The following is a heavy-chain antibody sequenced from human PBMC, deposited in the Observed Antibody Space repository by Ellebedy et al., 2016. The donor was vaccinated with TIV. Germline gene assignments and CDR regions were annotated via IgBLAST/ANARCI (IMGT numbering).Heavy chain of an antibody. V-gene: IGHV4-59*01. D-gene: IGHD3-9*01. CDR3: ARTYELLTGSDSGFDP. CDR2: IYDSGST. J-gene: IGHJ5*02. CDR1: GASISRYY. Sequence: MPSETLSLTCTVSGASISRYYWNWIRQPPGKGLEWIGYIYDSGSTNYNPSLESRVTMSLDTSKNQLSLKLSSVTAADTAVYYCARTYELLTGSDSGFDPWGQGILVTVSS.